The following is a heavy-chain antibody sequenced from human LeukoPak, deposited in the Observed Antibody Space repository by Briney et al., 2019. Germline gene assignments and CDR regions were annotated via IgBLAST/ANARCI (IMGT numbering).Heavy chain of an antibody. CDR2: INSDGSST. J-gene: IGHJ5*02. V-gene: IGHV3-74*01. CDR1: GLTFSSYW. D-gene: IGHD2-2*01. CDR3: ARGGYCSSTSCFLIDP. Sequence: QPGGSLRLSCAVSGLTFSSYWMHGVRQAPGKGLVWVSRINSDGSSTNYADSVKGRFTISRDNAKNTLYLQMNSLRAEDTAVYYCARGGYCSSTSCFLIDPWGQGTLVTVSS.